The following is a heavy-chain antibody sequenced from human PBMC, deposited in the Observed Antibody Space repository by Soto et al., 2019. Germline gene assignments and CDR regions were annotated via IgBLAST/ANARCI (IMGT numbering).Heavy chain of an antibody. D-gene: IGHD3-10*01. CDR2: IYSGGST. J-gene: IGHJ3*02. CDR3: AGSTCGELLFDAFDI. Sequence: GGSLRLSCAASGFTVSSNYMSWVRQAPGKGLEWVSVIYSGGSTYYADSVKGRFTISRDNSKNTLYLQMNSLRAEDTAVYYCAGSTCGELLFDAFDIWGQGTMVTVSS. V-gene: IGHV3-53*01. CDR1: GFTVSSNY.